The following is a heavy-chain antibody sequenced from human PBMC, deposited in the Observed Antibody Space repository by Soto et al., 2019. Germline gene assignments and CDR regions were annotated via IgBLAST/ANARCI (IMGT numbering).Heavy chain of an antibody. D-gene: IGHD3-16*01. CDR1: GFSFSNYG. CDR2: ISYDGRNK. CDR3: VKDGLERLRARASDYYGMDV. Sequence: QVPLVESGGGVVQPGRSLRLSCAASGFSFSNYGMHWVRQAPGKGLEWVALISYDGRNKYYVDSVEGRFTISRDNSKNTLDLQMNSLRVEDTAVYYCVKDGLERLRARASDYYGMDVWGQGTTVTVSS. J-gene: IGHJ6*02. V-gene: IGHV3-30*18.